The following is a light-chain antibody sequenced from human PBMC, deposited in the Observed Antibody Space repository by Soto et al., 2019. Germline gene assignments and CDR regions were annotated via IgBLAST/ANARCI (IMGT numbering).Light chain of an antibody. CDR2: DAS. J-gene: IGKJ4*01. Sequence: VLTQSPARLSLSPGERATLSCRAGQSVSDYLAWYQQKPGQPPRLLFFDASNRATGVPDRFSAGGSGTDFTLIISSLEPEDFAVYYCELRVNWPTTFGGGTKVEI. CDR3: ELRVNWPTT. CDR1: QSVSDY. V-gene: IGKV3-11*01.